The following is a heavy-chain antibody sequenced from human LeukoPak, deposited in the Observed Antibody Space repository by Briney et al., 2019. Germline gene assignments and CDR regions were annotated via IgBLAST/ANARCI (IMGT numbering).Heavy chain of an antibody. CDR1: GGSIISSSFW. V-gene: IGHV4-39*07. CDR3: ARGILSTSGSYPVPFDY. Sequence: PSETLSLTCTVSGGSIISSSFWWGWIRQPPGNGLEWIGSIYYSGVSYYNTSLKSRVTISVDTSKNQFSLKVNSVTAADTAIYYCARGILSTSGSYPVPFDYWGQGILVTVSS. D-gene: IGHD3-10*01. J-gene: IGHJ4*02. CDR2: IYYSGVS.